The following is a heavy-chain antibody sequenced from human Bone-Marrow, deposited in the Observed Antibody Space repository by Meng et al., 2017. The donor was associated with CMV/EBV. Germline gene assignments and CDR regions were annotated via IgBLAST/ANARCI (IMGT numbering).Heavy chain of an antibody. Sequence: ASVKVSCKASGGTFSSYAISWVRQAPGQGLEWMGWINPNSGGTNYAQKFQGRVTMTRDTSISTAYMELSRLRSDDTAVYYCARDGLEQISSPEITIFGVVSERWGQGTLVTVSS. CDR3: ARDGLEQISSPEITIFGVVSER. CDR1: GGTFSSYA. J-gene: IGHJ4*02. CDR2: INPNSGGT. V-gene: IGHV1-2*02. D-gene: IGHD3-3*01.